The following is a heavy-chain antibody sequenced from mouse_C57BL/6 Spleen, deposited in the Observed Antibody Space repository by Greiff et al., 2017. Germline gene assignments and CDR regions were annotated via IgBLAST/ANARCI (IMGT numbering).Heavy chain of an antibody. CDR2: IRNKANGYTT. J-gene: IGHJ2*01. D-gene: IGHD2-4*01. CDR1: GFTFTDYY. Sequence: EVLLVESGGGFVQPGGSLSLSCAASGFTFTDYYMSWVRQPPGKALEWLGFIRNKANGYTTAYSASVKGRFTISRDTSQSILYLQMNALRAEDSATYYCARYYLDYDYPFDYWGQGTTLTVSS. CDR3: ARYYLDYDYPFDY. V-gene: IGHV7-3*01.